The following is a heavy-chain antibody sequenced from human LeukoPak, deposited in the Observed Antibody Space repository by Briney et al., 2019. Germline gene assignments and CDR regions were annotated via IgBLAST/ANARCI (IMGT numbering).Heavy chain of an antibody. J-gene: IGHJ4*02. D-gene: IGHD5-18*01. CDR3: ARIQYGYGPFDY. V-gene: IGHV4-59*01. Sequence: SETLSLTCTVSGGSISSSYWSWIRQPPGKGLECIAYISYTGSTNYNPSLKSRLTISVDTSKNQFSLKLNSVTAADTAMYYCARIQYGYGPFDYWGPGTLVTVSS. CDR2: ISYTGST. CDR1: GGSISSSY.